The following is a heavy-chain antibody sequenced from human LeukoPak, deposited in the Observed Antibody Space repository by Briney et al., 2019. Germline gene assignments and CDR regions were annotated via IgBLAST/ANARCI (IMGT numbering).Heavy chain of an antibody. Sequence: PGGSLRLSCAASGFTLSRYSVHWIRQAPGKGLEYVSAISSDGGRTYYANSVKGRFTISRDNSKNTLYLQMGSLRGEDMAVYYCARVGGDYFDYWGQGTLVTVSS. CDR2: ISSDGGRT. CDR3: ARVGGDYFDY. J-gene: IGHJ4*02. D-gene: IGHD3-10*01. CDR1: GFTLSRYS. V-gene: IGHV3-64*01.